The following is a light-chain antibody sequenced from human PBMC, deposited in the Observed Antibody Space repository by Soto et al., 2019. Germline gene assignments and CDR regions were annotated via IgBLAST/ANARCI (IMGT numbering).Light chain of an antibody. CDR3: SSYGASSTL. Sequence: QSVLTQPASLSGSPGQSITISCTGTSSDIGSYNYVSWYQQHPGKAPKLMIFDVSYRPSGISDRFSGSKSGNTASLTISGLQPEDEADYYCSSYGASSTLFGGGTNSPS. CDR2: DVS. CDR1: SSDIGSYNY. J-gene: IGLJ3*02. V-gene: IGLV2-14*03.